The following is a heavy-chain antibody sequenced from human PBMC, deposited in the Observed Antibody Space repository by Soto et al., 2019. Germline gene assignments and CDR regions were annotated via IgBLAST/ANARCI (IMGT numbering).Heavy chain of an antibody. Sequence: SETLSLTCAVSGYPISSGYYWGWIRQPPGKGLEWIGSIYHSGSTYYNPSLKSRVTISVDTSKNQFSLKLSSVTAADTAVYYCARGGYLTTDNWFDPWGQGTLVTVSS. V-gene: IGHV4-38-2*01. CDR3: ARGGYLTTDNWFDP. J-gene: IGHJ5*02. D-gene: IGHD2-21*02. CDR2: IYHSGST. CDR1: GYPISSGYY.